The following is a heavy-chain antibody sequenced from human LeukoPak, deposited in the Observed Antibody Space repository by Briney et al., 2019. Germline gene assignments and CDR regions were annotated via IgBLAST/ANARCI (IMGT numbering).Heavy chain of an antibody. CDR1: GFTFSSYS. J-gene: IGHJ5*02. CDR2: ISSSSSYI. CDR3: ARGYYYDSSGYYSWFDP. V-gene: IGHV3-21*01. Sequence: GGSLRLSCAASGFTFSSYSMNWVRQASGKGLEWVSSISSSSSYIYYADSVKGRFTIYRDNAKNSLYLQMNSLRAEDTAVYYCARGYYYDSSGYYSWFDPWGQGTLVTVSS. D-gene: IGHD3-22*01.